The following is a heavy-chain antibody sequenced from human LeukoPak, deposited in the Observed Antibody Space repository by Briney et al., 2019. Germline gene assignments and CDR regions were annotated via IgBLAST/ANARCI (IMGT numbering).Heavy chain of an antibody. V-gene: IGHV3-30*03. D-gene: IGHD3-22*01. CDR2: ISYDGSNK. CDR3: ARDLDYYDSSGYYGP. Sequence: PGGSLRLSCAASGFTFSSYGMHWVRQAPGKGLEWVAVISYDGSNKYYADSVKGRFTISRDNSKNTLYLQMNSLRAEDTSVYYCARDLDYYDSSGYYGPWGQGTLVTVSS. J-gene: IGHJ5*02. CDR1: GFTFSSYG.